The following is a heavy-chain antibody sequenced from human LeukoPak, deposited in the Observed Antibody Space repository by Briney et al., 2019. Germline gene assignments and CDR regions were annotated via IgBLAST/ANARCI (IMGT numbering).Heavy chain of an antibody. CDR2: INSNTGNP. Sequence: ASVKVSCKALGYAFTSYGITWMRQAPGQGLEWMGCINSNTGNPTYAQGFTGRFVFSLDTSVSTAYLQISSLKADDTAVYYCARDPYTSSSWYRGLANNWFDPWGQSTLVTVSS. J-gene: IGHJ5*02. CDR1: GYAFTSYG. D-gene: IGHD6-13*01. CDR3: ARDPYTSSSWYRGLANNWFDP. V-gene: IGHV7-4-1*02.